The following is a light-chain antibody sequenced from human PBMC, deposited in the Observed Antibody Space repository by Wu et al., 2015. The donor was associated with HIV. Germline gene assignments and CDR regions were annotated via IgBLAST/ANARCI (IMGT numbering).Light chain of an antibody. CDR3: QQYGSSRS. CDR2: GTS. V-gene: IGKV3-20*01. CDR1: QSVSRSY. J-gene: IGKJ2*03. Sequence: EIVLTQSPGTLSLSPGERVTLSCRASQSVSRSYFAWYQQKLGQAPRLLIYGTSNRATGIPDRFSGSGSGTDFTLTISRLEPEDFAVYYCQQYGSSRSFGQGTKLEIK.